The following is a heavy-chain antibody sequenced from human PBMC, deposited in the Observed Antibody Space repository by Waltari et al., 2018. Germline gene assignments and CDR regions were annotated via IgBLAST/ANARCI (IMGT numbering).Heavy chain of an antibody. CDR3: ATHKLGISQHYYHMGA. D-gene: IGHD7-27*01. CDR2: IIPIFGIP. J-gene: IGHJ6*03. CDR1: GDPFGGYG. V-gene: IGHV1-69*12. Sequence: VQLVQSGAEVRTPGSSVKVSCKASGDPFGGYGISWVRLTPGQRLEGLGVIIPIFGIPDYSQKFQDRLTITADASTSTAYMELSSLTSEDTAIYFCATHKLGISQHYYHMGAWGKGTTVTISS.